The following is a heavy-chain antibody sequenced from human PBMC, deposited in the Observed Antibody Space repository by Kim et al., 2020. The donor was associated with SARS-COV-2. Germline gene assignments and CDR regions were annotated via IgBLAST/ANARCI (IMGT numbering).Heavy chain of an antibody. CDR3: AKDRGIAAVGAGWYFDL. CDR2: TSGSGGST. J-gene: IGHJ2*01. Sequence: GGSLRLSCAASGFTFSSYAMSWVRQAPGKGLEWVSATSGSGGSTYYADSVKGRFTISRDNSKNTLYLQMNSLRAEDTAVYYCAKDRGIAAVGAGWYFDLWGRGTLVTVSS. D-gene: IGHD6-13*01. V-gene: IGHV3-23*01. CDR1: GFTFSSYA.